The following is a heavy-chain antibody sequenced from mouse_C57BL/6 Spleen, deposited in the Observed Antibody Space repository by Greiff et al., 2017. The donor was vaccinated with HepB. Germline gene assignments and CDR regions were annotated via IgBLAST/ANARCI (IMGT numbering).Heavy chain of an antibody. J-gene: IGHJ4*01. CDR3: ARDRNWDGAMDY. D-gene: IGHD4-1*01. CDR1: GFTFTSYA. CDR2: ISHGGSYT. Sequence: EVQVLESGGGLVKPGGSVKLSCAASGFTFTSYAMPWVRQTPEQRLEWVATISHGGSYTYYPDNVKGRFTISRDNSTNTLYLQMSHLKSEDTAVYYCARDRNWDGAMDYWGQGTSVTVSS. V-gene: IGHV5-4*01.